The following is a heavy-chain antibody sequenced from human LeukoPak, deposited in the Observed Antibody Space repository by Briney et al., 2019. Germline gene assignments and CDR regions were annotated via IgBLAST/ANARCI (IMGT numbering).Heavy chain of an antibody. Sequence: GGSLRLSCVASGLTFSSHAMTWVRQTPGKGLEWVSGITGSGGSTYHADSVKGRFTISRDNSKNTLFLQMNSLRVEDSAVYYCAKDRRYFDWSSLDSWGQGTLVTVSS. J-gene: IGHJ4*02. CDR2: ITGSGGST. CDR3: AKDRRYFDWSSLDS. CDR1: GLTFSSHA. V-gene: IGHV3-23*01. D-gene: IGHD3-9*01.